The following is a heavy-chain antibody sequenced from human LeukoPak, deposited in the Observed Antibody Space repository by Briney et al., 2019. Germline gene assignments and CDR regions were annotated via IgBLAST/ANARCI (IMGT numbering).Heavy chain of an antibody. J-gene: IGHJ6*02. CDR3: ARDIFYDSSGYYLLYYGMDV. CDR1: GFTFSDYY. CDR2: ISSSGSTI. D-gene: IGHD3-22*01. V-gene: IGHV3-11*01. Sequence: GGSLRLSCAASGFTFSDYYMSWIRQAPGKGLEWVSYISSSGSTIYYADSVKGRFTISRDNAKNSLYLQMNSLRAEDTAVYYCARDIFYDSSGYYLLYYGMDVWGQGTTVTVSS.